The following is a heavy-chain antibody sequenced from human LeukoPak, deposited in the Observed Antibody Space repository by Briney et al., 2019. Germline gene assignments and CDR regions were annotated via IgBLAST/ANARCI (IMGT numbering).Heavy chain of an antibody. Sequence: ASVKVSCKASGYIFTQYGISWVRQAPGQGLEWMAWISTYNGNANYAQKFQGRVTMTRDTSISTAYMELSRLRSDDTAVYYCARDRRYCSGGSCYSFDYWGQGTLVTVSS. V-gene: IGHV1-18*01. J-gene: IGHJ4*02. D-gene: IGHD2-15*01. CDR3: ARDRRYCSGGSCYSFDY. CDR1: GYIFTQYG. CDR2: ISTYNGNA.